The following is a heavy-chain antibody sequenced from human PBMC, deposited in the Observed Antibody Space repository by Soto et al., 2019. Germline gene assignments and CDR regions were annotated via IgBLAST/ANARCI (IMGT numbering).Heavy chain of an antibody. CDR1: GGSISSGGYS. D-gene: IGHD3-10*01. CDR3: ARAPRYYYGSGSYLYSYYGMDV. Sequence: SETLSLTCAVSGGSISSGGYSWSWIRQPPGKGLEWIGYIYHSGSTYYNPSLKSRVTISVDRSKNQFSLKLSSVTAADTAVYYCARAPRYYYGSGSYLYSYYGMDVWGQGTMVTVSS. CDR2: IYHSGST. J-gene: IGHJ6*02. V-gene: IGHV4-30-2*01.